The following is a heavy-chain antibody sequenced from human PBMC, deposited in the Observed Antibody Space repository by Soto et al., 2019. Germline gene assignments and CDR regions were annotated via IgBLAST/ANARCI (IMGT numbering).Heavy chain of an antibody. V-gene: IGHV4-59*08. CDR1: GGSISSYY. CDR2: IYNSGST. Sequence: LSLTCTVSGGSISSYYWSWIRQPPGKGLEWIGYIYNSGSTNYNPSLKSRVTISVDTSKNQFSLKLSSVTAADTAVYYCARHQWIQLWLSSNAFDIWGQGTMVTVSS. J-gene: IGHJ3*02. D-gene: IGHD5-18*01. CDR3: ARHQWIQLWLSSNAFDI.